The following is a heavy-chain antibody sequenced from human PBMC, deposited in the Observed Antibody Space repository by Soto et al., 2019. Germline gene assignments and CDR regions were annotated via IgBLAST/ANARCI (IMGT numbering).Heavy chain of an antibody. Sequence: VQLVESGGGLVQPGGSLRLSCAASGFTFSSYGMHWVRQAPGKGLEWVAVVSYDGRNEYYPESVKGRFTISRDNSKNTLYLQMNSLRAEDTAVYYCARGDNYDSSTFDYWGQGTLVTVSS. J-gene: IGHJ4*02. CDR2: VSYDGRNE. D-gene: IGHD3-22*01. CDR3: ARGDNYDSSTFDY. CDR1: GFTFSSYG. V-gene: IGHV3-30*03.